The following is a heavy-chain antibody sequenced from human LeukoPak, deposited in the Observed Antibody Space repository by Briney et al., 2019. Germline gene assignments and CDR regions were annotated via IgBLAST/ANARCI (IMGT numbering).Heavy chain of an antibody. V-gene: IGHV1-69*05. CDR1: GGTFSSYA. J-gene: IGHJ4*02. Sequence: SVKVSCKASGGTFSSYAISWVRQAPGQGLEWMGGIIPFFGTANYAQKFQGRVTITTDESTSTAYMELSSLRSEDTAVYYCARDRSGSYQGRFDYWGQGTLVTVSS. D-gene: IGHD1-26*01. CDR2: IIPFFGTA. CDR3: ARDRSGSYQGRFDY.